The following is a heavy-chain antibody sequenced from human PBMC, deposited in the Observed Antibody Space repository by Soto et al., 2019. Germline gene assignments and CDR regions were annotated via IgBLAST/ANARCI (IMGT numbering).Heavy chain of an antibody. V-gene: IGHV4-61*01. J-gene: IGHJ6*02. Sequence: PSEPRSLNCTVCSGCVCSWTSYCCWIRQPPGKGLEWIGYIYYSGSTNYNPSLKSRVTISVDTSKNQFSLKLSSVAAADTAVYYCARGRAIFGVVKDYYYGMAVWCQGTTVTVS. D-gene: IGHD3-3*01. CDR3: ARGRAIFGVVKDYYYGMAV. CDR1: SGCVCSWTSY. CDR2: IYYSGST.